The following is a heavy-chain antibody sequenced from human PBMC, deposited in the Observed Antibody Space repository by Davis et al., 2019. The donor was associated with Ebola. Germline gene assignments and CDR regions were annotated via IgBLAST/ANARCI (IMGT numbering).Heavy chain of an antibody. V-gene: IGHV3-33*06. D-gene: IGHD6-19*01. Sequence: GESLKISCAASGFTLSGYDMNWVRQAPGKGLEWVAVIWYDGSNKYYADSVKGRFTISRDNSKNTLYLQMNSLRVEDTAIYYCAKDTSNVWFDVWGPGTMVTVSS. CDR1: GFTLSGYD. CDR3: AKDTSNVWFDV. J-gene: IGHJ3*01. CDR2: IWYDGSNK.